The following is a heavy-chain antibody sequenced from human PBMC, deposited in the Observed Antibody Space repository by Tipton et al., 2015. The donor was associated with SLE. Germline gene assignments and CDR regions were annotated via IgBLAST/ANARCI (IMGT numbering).Heavy chain of an antibody. J-gene: IGHJ4*02. V-gene: IGHV4-34*01. CDR2: INHSGST. Sequence: TLSLTCAVYGGSFSGYYWSWIRQPPGKGLEWIGEINHSGSTYYNPSLKSRVTISVDTSKNQFSLKLSSVTAADTAIYYCARDAPMGIWGQGTLVTVSS. D-gene: IGHD3-10*01. CDR3: ARDAPMGI. CDR1: GGSFSGYY.